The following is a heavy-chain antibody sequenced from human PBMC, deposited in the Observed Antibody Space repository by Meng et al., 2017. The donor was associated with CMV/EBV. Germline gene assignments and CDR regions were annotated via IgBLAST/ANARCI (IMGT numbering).Heavy chain of an antibody. CDR3: ARDDVVLTYRGGYYYYGMDV. V-gene: IGHV3-7*01. Sequence: GESLKISCAASGFTFSSYWMSWVRQAPGKGLEWVANIKQDGSEKYYVDSVKGRFTISRDNAKNSLYLQMNSLRAEDTAVYYRARDDVVLTYRGGYYYYGMDVWGQGTTVTVSS. CDR1: GFTFSSYW. CDR2: IKQDGSEK. J-gene: IGHJ6*02. D-gene: IGHD4/OR15-4a*01.